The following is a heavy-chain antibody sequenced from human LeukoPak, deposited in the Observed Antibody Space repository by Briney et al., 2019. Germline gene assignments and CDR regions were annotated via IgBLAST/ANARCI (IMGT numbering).Heavy chain of an antibody. CDR2: IKGKIDGGTK. Sequence: SGGSLRLSCAASGVPFSNAWMSWVRQAPGKGLEWVGRIKGKIDGGTKDHAAPVKGRFTISRDDSKNTLYLQMNSLKTEDTAVYYCTTVGLYDILTGHYHDSFDRWGQGTMVTVSS. V-gene: IGHV3-15*01. CDR3: TTVGLYDILTGHYHDSFDR. D-gene: IGHD3-9*01. J-gene: IGHJ3*01. CDR1: GVPFSNAW.